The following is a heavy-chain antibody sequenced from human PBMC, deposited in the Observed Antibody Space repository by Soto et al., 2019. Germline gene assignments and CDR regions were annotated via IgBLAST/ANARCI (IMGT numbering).Heavy chain of an antibody. Sequence: PGGSLRLSCAASVLTFSTYGMHRLRQAPGKGLEWVAVVSHDGRNTHYADSVKGRFTISRDSSKNTVSLEMTSLRAEDTAVYYCAKGGREWLVTSDFNYWGQGA. CDR1: VLTFSTYG. J-gene: IGHJ4*02. V-gene: IGHV3-30*18. CDR3: AKGGREWLVTSDFNY. D-gene: IGHD6-19*01. CDR2: VSHDGRNT.